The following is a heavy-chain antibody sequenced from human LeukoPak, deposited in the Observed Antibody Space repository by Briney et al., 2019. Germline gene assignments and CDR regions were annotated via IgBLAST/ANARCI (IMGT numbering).Heavy chain of an antibody. CDR1: GFTFSDYY. CDR2: ISSSGSTI. CDR3: AKIGYCSSTSCYPSEYFQH. V-gene: IGHV3-11*04. Sequence: GGSLRLSCAASGFTFSDYYMSWIRQAPGKGLEWVSYISSSGSTIYYADSVKGRFTISRDNSKNTLYLQMNSLRAEDTAVYYCAKIGYCSSTSCYPSEYFQHWGQGTLVTVSS. D-gene: IGHD2-2*01. J-gene: IGHJ1*01.